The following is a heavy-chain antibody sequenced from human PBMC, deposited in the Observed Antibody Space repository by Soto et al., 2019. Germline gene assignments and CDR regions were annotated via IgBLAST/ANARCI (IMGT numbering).Heavy chain of an antibody. CDR1: GFSFSRYG. CDR3: VRDSISGSYYFYYYGMDV. V-gene: IGHV3-30*03. D-gene: IGHD1-26*01. CDR2: ISYDGSKK. J-gene: IGHJ6*02. Sequence: QVQLVESGGGVVQPGRSLRLSCAASGFSFSRYGMHWVRQAPSKGLEWVAVISYDGSKKYDADSVKGRFTISRDNSKNTLYLQMNNLRPEDTAVYYCVRDSISGSYYFYYYGMDVWGLGTTVTVSS.